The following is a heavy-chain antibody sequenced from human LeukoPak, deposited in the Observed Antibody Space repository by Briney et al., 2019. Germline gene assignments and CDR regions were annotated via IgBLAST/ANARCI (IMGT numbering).Heavy chain of an antibody. CDR1: GFTFSSYS. J-gene: IGHJ6*02. D-gene: IGHD2-15*01. V-gene: IGHV3-21*01. CDR2: ISSSRSFI. Sequence: GGSLRLSCAASGFTFSSYSMNWVRRAPGRGLVWVSSISSSRSFIYYAGSVKGRFDISRDSAKDSLYLQMNSLRAEDTAVYYCATVHCSGGSCYDGSYYGMDVWGQGTTVTVSS. CDR3: ATVHCSGGSCYDGSYYGMDV.